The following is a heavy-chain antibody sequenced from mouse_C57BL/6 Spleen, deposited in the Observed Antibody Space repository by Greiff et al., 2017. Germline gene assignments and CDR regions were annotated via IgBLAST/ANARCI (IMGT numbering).Heavy chain of an antibody. D-gene: IGHD1-1*01. V-gene: IGHV7-3*01. CDR3: AGSYYGSSPDFDV. CDR1: GFTFTDYY. Sequence: EVKLMESGGGLVQPGGSLSLSCAASGFTFTDYYMSWVRQPPGKALEWLGFIRNKDNGYTTEYSASVKGRFTISRDNYQSILELQMNALCAEDSANYYCAGSYYGSSPDFDVWGTGTTVTVSS. CDR2: IRNKDNGYTT. J-gene: IGHJ1*03.